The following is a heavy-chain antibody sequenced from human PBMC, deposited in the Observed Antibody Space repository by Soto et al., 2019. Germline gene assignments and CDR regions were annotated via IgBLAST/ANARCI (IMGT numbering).Heavy chain of an antibody. CDR1: GFIFNNYC. Sequence: EVQLVESGGGLVQPGGSMRLSCAASGFIFNNYCMHWVRQVPGKGLVWVSRVNSDGSTTNYADSVKGRFTISRDNAKNTLFLQMNSLRVEDTAVYYCARGKYYDVSTGYSTFDPWGQGVPVTVAS. CDR3: ARGKYYDVSTGYSTFDP. V-gene: IGHV3-74*01. D-gene: IGHD3-9*01. CDR2: VNSDGSTT. J-gene: IGHJ5*02.